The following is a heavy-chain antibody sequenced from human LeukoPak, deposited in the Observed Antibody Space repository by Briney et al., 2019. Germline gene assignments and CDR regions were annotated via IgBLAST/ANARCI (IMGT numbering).Heavy chain of an antibody. V-gene: IGHV3-66*01. CDR1: GFTVSSNY. D-gene: IGHD3-16*02. CDR2: LDSGGNT. J-gene: IGHJ3*02. Sequence: GGSLRLSCAASGFTVSSNYMTWVRQAPGKGLEWVSSLDSGGNTYYADSVKGRFSLSRDNSKNTLYLQMTSLRAEDTAVYYCARVNRGDAFDIWGQGTLSPSP. CDR3: ARVNRGDAFDI.